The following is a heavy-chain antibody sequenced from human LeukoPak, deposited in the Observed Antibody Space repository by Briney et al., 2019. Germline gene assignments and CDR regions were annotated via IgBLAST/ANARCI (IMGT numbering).Heavy chain of an antibody. CDR2: IYYSGST. CDR1: GGSISSYY. Sequence: SETLSLTCTVSGGSISSYYWSWIRQPPGKGLEWIGYIYYSGSTNYNPSLKSRATISVDTSKNQFSLKLSSVTAADTAVYYCAREGVAATFDYWGQGTLVTVSS. CDR3: AREGVAATFDY. V-gene: IGHV4-59*01. D-gene: IGHD2-15*01. J-gene: IGHJ4*02.